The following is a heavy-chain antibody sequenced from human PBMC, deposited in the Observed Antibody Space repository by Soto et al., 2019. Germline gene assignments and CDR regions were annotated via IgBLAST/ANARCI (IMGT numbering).Heavy chain of an antibody. CDR1: GGSISSGGYF. J-gene: IGHJ3*02. Sequence: QVQLQESGPGLVQPSQTLSLTCTVSGGSISSGGYFWSWIRQHPGKGLEWIGSIYYSGSTYCNTSLKSRIPQAVGTSKNQFTPKLSSVTAADTAVYYCARGVAIWCQGTMVTVSS. CDR2: IYYSGST. CDR3: ARGVAI. D-gene: IGHD2-15*01. V-gene: IGHV4-31*03.